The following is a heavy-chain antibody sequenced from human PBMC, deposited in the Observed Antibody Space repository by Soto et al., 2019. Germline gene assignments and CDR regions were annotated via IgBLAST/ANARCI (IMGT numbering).Heavy chain of an antibody. Sequence: GASVKVSCKASGGTFSSYAISWVRQAPGQGLEWMGGIIPIFGTANYAQKFQGRVTITADKSTSTAYMELSSLRSEDTAVYYCARVGVTYYYDSSGYRTPLHYGMDVWGQGTTVTVSS. CDR1: GGTFSSYA. D-gene: IGHD3-22*01. J-gene: IGHJ6*02. CDR3: ARVGVTYYYDSSGYRTPLHYGMDV. CDR2: IIPIFGTA. V-gene: IGHV1-69*06.